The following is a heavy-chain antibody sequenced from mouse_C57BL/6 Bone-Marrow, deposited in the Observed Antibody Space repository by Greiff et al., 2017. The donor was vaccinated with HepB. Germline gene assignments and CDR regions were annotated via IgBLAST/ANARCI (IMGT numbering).Heavy chain of an antibody. CDR3: ARSPHYYGSSYYAMDY. V-gene: IGHV1-75*01. Sequence: QVQLQQSGPELVKPGASVKISCKASGYTFTDYYINWVKQRPGQGLEWIGWIFPGSGSTYYNEKFKGKATLTVDKSSSTAYMLLSSLTSEDSAVYFCARSPHYYGSSYYAMDYWGQGTSVTVSS. J-gene: IGHJ4*01. D-gene: IGHD1-1*01. CDR1: GYTFTDYY. CDR2: IFPGSGST.